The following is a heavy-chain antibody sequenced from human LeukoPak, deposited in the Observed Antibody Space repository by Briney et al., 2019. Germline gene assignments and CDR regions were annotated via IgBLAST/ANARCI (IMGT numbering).Heavy chain of an antibody. Sequence: GGSLRLSCAASGFTFSNYVINWVRQAPGKGLEWVSGISGSGGSTDFADSVKGRFTFSRDNSKNTLYLQMNSLRAEDTAVYYCAMLPLPSFSDMAWDDSSGYPTSYFDYWGQGTLVTVSS. CDR3: AMLPLPSFSDMAWDDSSGYPTSYFDY. J-gene: IGHJ4*02. CDR2: ISGSGGST. CDR1: GFTFSNYV. V-gene: IGHV3-23*01. D-gene: IGHD3-22*01.